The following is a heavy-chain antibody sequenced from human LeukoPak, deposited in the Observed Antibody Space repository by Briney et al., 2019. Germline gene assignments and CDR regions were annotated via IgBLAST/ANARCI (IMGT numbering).Heavy chain of an antibody. J-gene: IGHJ4*02. CDR1: GGSISSYF. CDR2: IYYSGGT. CDR3: ARNHYGHPLDY. D-gene: IGHD4-17*01. Sequence: SETLSLTCTVSGGSISSYFWSWIRQPPGKGLEWIGYIYYSGGTNYNPSLKSRVTISVDTSKNQFSLKLTSVTAADTAVYYCARNHYGHPLDYWGQGTLVTVSS. V-gene: IGHV4-59*01.